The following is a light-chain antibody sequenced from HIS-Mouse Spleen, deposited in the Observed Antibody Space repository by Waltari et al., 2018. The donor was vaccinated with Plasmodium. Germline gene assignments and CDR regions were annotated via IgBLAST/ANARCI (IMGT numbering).Light chain of an antibody. J-gene: IGKJ5*01. CDR1: QGISSA. CDR2: YAS. CDR3: QQFNSYPQGT. V-gene: IGKV1-13*02. Sequence: AIQLTQSPSSLSASVGDRVTITCRASQGISSALAWYQQKPGKAPKLLIYYASSLESGVPSRFSVSGSGTDFTLTISSLQPEDFATYYCQQFNSYPQGTFVQGTRLEIK.